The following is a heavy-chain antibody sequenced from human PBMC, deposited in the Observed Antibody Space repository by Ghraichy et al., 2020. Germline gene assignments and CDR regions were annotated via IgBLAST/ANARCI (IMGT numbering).Heavy chain of an antibody. D-gene: IGHD3-3*01. V-gene: IGHV4-34*01. J-gene: IGHJ4*02. Sequence: SETLSLTCAVYGGSFSGYYWSWIRQPPGKGLEWIRVINHSGSTNYNPSLKSRVTISVDTSKNQFSLKLSSVTAADTAVYYCARGLLARQPTPFDYWGQGTLVTVSS. CDR1: GGSFSGYY. CDR2: INHSGST. CDR3: ARGLLARQPTPFDY.